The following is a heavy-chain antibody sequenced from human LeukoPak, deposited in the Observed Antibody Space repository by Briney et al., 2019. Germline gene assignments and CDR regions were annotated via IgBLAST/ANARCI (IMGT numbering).Heavy chain of an antibody. V-gene: IGHV4-4*07. CDR1: GGSISSYY. D-gene: IGHD6-13*01. CDR2: IYTCGST. J-gene: IGHJ4*02. CDR3: ARSSSSWYEVYFDY. Sequence: TSETLSLTCTVSGGSISSYYWSWIRQPAGKGLEWIGRIYTCGSTNYNPSLKSRVTMSVDTSKNQFSLKLSSVTAADTAVYYCARSSSSWYEVYFDYWGQGTLVTVSS.